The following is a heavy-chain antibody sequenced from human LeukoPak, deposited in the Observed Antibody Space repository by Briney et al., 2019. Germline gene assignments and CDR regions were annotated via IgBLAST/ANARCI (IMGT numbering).Heavy chain of an antibody. V-gene: IGHV3-30-3*01. D-gene: IGHD6-19*01. CDR1: GFIFSSHH. CDR2: ISYDGSNK. Sequence: GGSLRLSCAASGFIFSSHHMHWVRQAPGKGLEWVAVISYDGSNKYYADSVKGRFTISRDNSKNTLYLQMNSLRAEDTAVYYCARDRRGSGWYYFDYWGQGTLVTVSS. J-gene: IGHJ4*02. CDR3: ARDRRGSGWYYFDY.